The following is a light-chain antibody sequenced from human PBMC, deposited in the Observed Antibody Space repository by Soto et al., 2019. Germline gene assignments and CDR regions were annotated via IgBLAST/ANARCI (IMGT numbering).Light chain of an antibody. CDR3: QHYNNWPLT. Sequence: DIVLTQSPGTLSLSPGERATLSCRSSQSVSSSYLAWYQQKSGQAPRLIIYGASSRATGIPDRFSGSGSGTEFTLTISSLQSEDVAVYYCQHYNNWPLTFGGGTKVDIK. CDR2: GAS. V-gene: IGKV3-20*01. CDR1: QSVSSSY. J-gene: IGKJ4*01.